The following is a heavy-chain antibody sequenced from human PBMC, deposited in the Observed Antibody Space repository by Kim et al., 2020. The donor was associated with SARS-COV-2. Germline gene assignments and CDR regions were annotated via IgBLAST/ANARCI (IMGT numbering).Heavy chain of an antibody. CDR2: ISWNSGSI. J-gene: IGHJ5*02. D-gene: IGHD6-19*01. V-gene: IGHV3-9*01. Sequence: GGSLRLSCAASGFTFDDYAMHWVRQAPGKGLEWVSGISWNSGSIGYADSVKGRFTISRDNAKNSLYLQMNSLRAEDTALYYCAKGGFGEQWLVSWFDPWGQGTLVTVSS. CDR1: GFTFDDYA. CDR3: AKGGFGEQWLVSWFDP.